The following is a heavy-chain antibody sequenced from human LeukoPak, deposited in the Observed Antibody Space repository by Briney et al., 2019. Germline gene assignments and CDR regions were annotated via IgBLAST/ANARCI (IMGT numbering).Heavy chain of an antibody. J-gene: IGHJ4*02. V-gene: IGHV4-30-2*01. CDR1: GGSISSGGYY. D-gene: IGHD3-10*01. CDR2: FYHNGIT. CDR3: ARGDYYGSGSRYFDY. Sequence: PSQSLSLTCTVSGGSISSGGYYWNWIRQPPGKGLEWIGYFYHNGITYYNPSLKSRVTISVDTSKTQFSLKLSSVTAAVTAVYYCARGDYYGSGSRYFDYWGQGTLVTVSS.